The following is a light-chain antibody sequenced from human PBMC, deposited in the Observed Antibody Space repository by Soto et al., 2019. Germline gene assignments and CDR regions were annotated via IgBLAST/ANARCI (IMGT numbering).Light chain of an antibody. Sequence: IVLTQTPGTLSLSPGEGATLSCRASQSVSGDYLAWYQSKPGQAPRLLIHGASNRATGIPDRFIGSGSGTDFTLTISRLEPEDFAVYYCQYYDKLAKAITFGQGTRLEIK. CDR3: QYYDKLAKAIT. J-gene: IGKJ5*01. CDR1: QSVSGDY. V-gene: IGKV3-20*01. CDR2: GAS.